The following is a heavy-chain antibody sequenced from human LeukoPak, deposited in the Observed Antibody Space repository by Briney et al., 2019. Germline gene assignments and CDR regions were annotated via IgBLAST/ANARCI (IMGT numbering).Heavy chain of an antibody. V-gene: IGHV3-20*04. D-gene: IGHD3-22*01. CDR1: GFTFDDYG. J-gene: IGHJ4*02. CDR3: ARASNYYDSSGYYGY. Sequence: RAGGSLRLSCAASGFTFDDYGMSWVRQAPGKGLEWVSGINWNGGSTGYADSVKGRFTISRDNAKNSLYLQMNSLRAEDTALHYCARASNYYDSSGYYGYWGQGTLVTVSS. CDR2: INWNGGST.